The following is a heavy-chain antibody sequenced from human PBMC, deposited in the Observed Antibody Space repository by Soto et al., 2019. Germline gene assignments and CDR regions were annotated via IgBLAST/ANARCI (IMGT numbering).Heavy chain of an antibody. D-gene: IGHD5-18*01. CDR3: AKSRYSYGHGMDV. J-gene: IGHJ6*02. V-gene: IGHV3-23*01. CDR2: ISASGGNT. Sequence: EVQLLESGGGSEQPGGSLRLSCVVSGFTFSNYAMNWVRQAPGKGLEWVSAISASGGNTYYADSVDGRFTISRDNSKNRMYLQMNSLRAEDTAAYYCAKSRYSYGHGMDVWGQGTTVTVSS. CDR1: GFTFSNYA.